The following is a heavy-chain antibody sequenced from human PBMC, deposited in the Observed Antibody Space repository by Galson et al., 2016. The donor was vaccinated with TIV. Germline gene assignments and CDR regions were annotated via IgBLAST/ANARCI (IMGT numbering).Heavy chain of an antibody. CDR3: SRGNWNYGMGGAMDV. CDR1: GDSVSGNAAA. J-gene: IGHJ6*02. CDR2: TYYTSKWNT. V-gene: IGHV6-1*01. Sequence: CAISGDSVSGNAAAWNRVRPSPSRGLEWLGRTYYTSKWNTDYAVSVKGRIIIRPDTSMNQVSLQLSSVIPDDTAVYYCSRGNWNYGMGGAMDVWGRGTTVTVSS. D-gene: IGHD1-7*01.